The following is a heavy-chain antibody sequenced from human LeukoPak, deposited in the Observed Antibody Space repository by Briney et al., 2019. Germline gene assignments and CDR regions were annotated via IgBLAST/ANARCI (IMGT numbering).Heavy chain of an antibody. J-gene: IGHJ4*02. Sequence: SETLSLTCTVSGGSISSYYWSWIRQPAGKGLEWIGRIYTSGSTNYNPSLKSRVTMSVDTSKNQFFLKLSSVTAADTAVYYCARLDFWSGYMDYWGQGTLVTVSS. CDR1: GGSISSYY. V-gene: IGHV4-4*07. CDR2: IYTSGST. CDR3: ARLDFWSGYMDY. D-gene: IGHD3-3*01.